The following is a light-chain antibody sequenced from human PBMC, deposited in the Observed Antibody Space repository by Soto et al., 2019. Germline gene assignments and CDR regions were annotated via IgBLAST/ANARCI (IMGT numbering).Light chain of an antibody. CDR1: QSVSRSY. J-gene: IGKJ4*01. CDR2: GAS. Sequence: EIVFTQSPGTLSLSPGERATLSCRASQSVSRSYLAWYQQKPGQAPRLIIYGASIRATGIPDRFSGSGSGTEFTLTISRLDPEDFAVYYCQQYGSSTLTFGGGTKVDIK. V-gene: IGKV3-20*01. CDR3: QQYGSSTLT.